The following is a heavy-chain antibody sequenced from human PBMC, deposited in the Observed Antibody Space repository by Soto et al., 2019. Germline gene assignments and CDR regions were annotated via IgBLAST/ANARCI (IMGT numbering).Heavy chain of an antibody. CDR3: TRESDYYYDSSGYYLY. Sequence: GGSLRLSCAASGFTFSSYAMHWVRQAQGKGLEWVAVISYVGSNKYYPDSVKGRFTISRDTSKNTLYLQTNSPRAEDTAVYYYTRESDYYYDSSGYYLYWGQGTLATAPQ. V-gene: IGHV3-30-3*01. CDR2: ISYVGSNK. D-gene: IGHD3-22*01. CDR1: GFTFSSYA. J-gene: IGHJ4*02.